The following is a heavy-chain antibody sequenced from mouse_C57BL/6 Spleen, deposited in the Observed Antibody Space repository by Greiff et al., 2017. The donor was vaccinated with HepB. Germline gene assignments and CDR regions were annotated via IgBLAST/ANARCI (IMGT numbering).Heavy chain of an antibody. Sequence: VQLQQSGAELARPGASVKMSCKASGYTFTSYTMHWVKQRPGQGLEWIGYINPSSGYTKYNQKFKDKATLTADKSSSTAYMQLSSLTSEDSAVYCGALYYGSSQYYFDDWGQGTTLTVSS. J-gene: IGHJ2*01. CDR1: GYTFTSYT. D-gene: IGHD1-1*01. V-gene: IGHV1-4*01. CDR3: ALYYGSSQYYFDD. CDR2: INPSSGYT.